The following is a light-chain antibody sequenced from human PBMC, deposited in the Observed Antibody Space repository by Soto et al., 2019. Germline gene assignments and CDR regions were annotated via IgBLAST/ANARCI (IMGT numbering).Light chain of an antibody. V-gene: IGLV1-40*01. CDR3: QSYDSSRSGSYV. Sequence: QSVLTQPPSVSGAPGQRVTISCTGSSSNIGAGYDVHWYQQLPGTAPKLLIYGNSNRPSGVPDRFSGSKSVTSASLAITGLQAEDDADYYCQSYDSSRSGSYVFGTGTKLTVL. CDR2: GNS. J-gene: IGLJ1*01. CDR1: SSNIGAGYD.